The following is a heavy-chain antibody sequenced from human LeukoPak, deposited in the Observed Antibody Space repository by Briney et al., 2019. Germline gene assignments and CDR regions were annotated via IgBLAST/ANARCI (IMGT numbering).Heavy chain of an antibody. J-gene: IGHJ6*02. V-gene: IGHV3-23*01. CDR2: ISGSGGST. Sequence: PGGSLRLSCAASGFTFSSYAMSWVRQAPGKGLEWVSAISGSGGSTYYADSVKGRFTISRDNSKNTPYLQMNSLRAEDTAVYYCAKVGKGYYDFWSGPAQSYGMDVWGQGTTVTVSS. D-gene: IGHD3-3*01. CDR1: GFTFSSYA. CDR3: AKVGKGYYDFWSGPAQSYGMDV.